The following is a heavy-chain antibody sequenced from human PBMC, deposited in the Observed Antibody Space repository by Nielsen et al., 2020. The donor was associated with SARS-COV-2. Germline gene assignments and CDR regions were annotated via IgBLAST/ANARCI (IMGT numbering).Heavy chain of an antibody. CDR1: GFTFSSYA. CDR2: ISYDGSNK. J-gene: IGHJ4*02. Sequence: GESLKISCAASGFTFSSYAMHWVRQAPGKGLEWVAVISYDGSNKYYADSVKGRFTISRDNSKNTLYLQMNSLRAEDTAVYYCASLITMVRGEIFDYWGQGTLVTVSS. V-gene: IGHV3-30*14. CDR3: ASLITMVRGEIFDY. D-gene: IGHD3-10*01.